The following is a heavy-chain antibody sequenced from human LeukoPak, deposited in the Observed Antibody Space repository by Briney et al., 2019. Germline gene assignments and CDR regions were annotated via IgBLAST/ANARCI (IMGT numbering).Heavy chain of an antibody. V-gene: IGHV3-30*04. Sequence: GGSLRLSCSASGFTFSSYAMHWVRQAPGKGLECVAVISYDGGYKYYADSVKGRFTISRDNSKNTLSLQMNSLRAEDTSVYYCARGQRRHIDMAPSFDYWGQGTLVTVSS. CDR1: GFTFSSYA. D-gene: IGHD5-24*01. J-gene: IGHJ4*02. CDR3: ARGQRRHIDMAPSFDY. CDR2: ISYDGGYK.